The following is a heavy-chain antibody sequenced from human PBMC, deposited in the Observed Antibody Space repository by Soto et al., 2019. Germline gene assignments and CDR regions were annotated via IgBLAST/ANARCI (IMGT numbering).Heavy chain of an antibody. CDR2: IYSIVST. Sequence: SETLSLTCTLSTGSINSYYWSWIRQPPEKGREWIGYIYSIVSTNYNPALRSQFTRSVDTSTNQFFLNLNSVTAADTALYYCARARSSSPSRDFDYWGKGTMVTV. CDR1: TGSINSYY. CDR3: ARARSSSPSRDFDY. V-gene: IGHV4-59*01. J-gene: IGHJ4*03. D-gene: IGHD6-13*01.